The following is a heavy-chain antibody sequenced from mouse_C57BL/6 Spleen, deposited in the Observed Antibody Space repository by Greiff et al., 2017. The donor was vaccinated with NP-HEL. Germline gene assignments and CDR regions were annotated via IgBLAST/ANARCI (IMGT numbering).Heavy chain of an antibody. D-gene: IGHD2-4*01. CDR3: AREGWDYDRDY. CDR1: GFTFSSYA. V-gene: IGHV5-4*01. CDR2: ISDGGSYT. J-gene: IGHJ2*01. Sequence: EVQLVESGGGLVKPGGSLKLSCAASGFTFSSYAMSWVRQTPEKRLEWVATISDGGSYTYYPDNVKGRFTISRDNAKNNLYLQMSHLKSEDTAMYYCAREGWDYDRDYWGQGTTLTVSS.